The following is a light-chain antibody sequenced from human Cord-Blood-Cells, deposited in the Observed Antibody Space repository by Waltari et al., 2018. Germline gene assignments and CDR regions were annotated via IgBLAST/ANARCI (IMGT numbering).Light chain of an antibody. CDR1: RSDVGGYNY. Sequence: QSALTQPASGSGSPGQPITISCTGTRSDVGGYNYVSWYQQHPGQAPKLMIYDVSHRPSGVSNRFSGSKSGNTASLTISGLQAEDEADYYCSSYTSSSTWVFGGGTKLTVL. J-gene: IGLJ3*02. V-gene: IGLV2-14*03. CDR2: DVS. CDR3: SSYTSSSTWV.